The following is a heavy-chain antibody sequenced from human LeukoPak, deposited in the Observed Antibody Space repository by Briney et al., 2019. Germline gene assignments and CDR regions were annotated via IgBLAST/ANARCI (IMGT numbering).Heavy chain of an antibody. V-gene: IGHV1-8*01. J-gene: IGHJ4*02. CDR2: MNPNSGNT. Sequence: ASVKVSCKASGYTFTSYDINWVRQATGQGLEWMGWMNPNSGNTGYAQKFQGRVTMTRNTSISTAYMELSSLRSEDTAVYYCARALGMSGDDFGWGQGTLVTFSS. D-gene: IGHD5-12*01. CDR3: ARALGMSGDDFG. CDR1: GYTFTSYD.